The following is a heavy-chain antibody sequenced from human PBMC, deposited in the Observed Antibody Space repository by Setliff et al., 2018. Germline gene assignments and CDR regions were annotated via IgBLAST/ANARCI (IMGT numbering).Heavy chain of an antibody. CDR1: GYNLDDFG. CDR3: ARVVAHTHFYDRSDYHFDGLDI. J-gene: IGHJ3*02. CDR2: IRPYIGHT. D-gene: IGHD3-22*01. Sequence: GASVKVSCKASGYNLDDFGINWLRQAPGQGLEWMGWIRPYIGHTIYAQKFQGRVTMTTDAPTSTAYMELTSLRHDDTAVYYCARVVAHTHFYDRSDYHFDGLDIWGQEAKVTVSS. V-gene: IGHV1-18*01.